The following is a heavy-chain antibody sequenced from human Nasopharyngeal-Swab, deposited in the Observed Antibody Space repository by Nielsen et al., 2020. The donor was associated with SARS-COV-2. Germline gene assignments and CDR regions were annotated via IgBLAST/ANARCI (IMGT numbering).Heavy chain of an antibody. V-gene: IGHV1-3*01. D-gene: IGHD3-10*01. CDR2: INAGNGNT. CDR1: GYTFTSYA. Sequence: AAVNVPCKACGYTFTSYAMHWVRQAPGQRLEWMGWINAGNGNTKYSQKFQGRVTITRDTSASTAYMELSSLRSEDTAVYYCARDRIDSGFDYWGQGTLVTVSS. J-gene: IGHJ4*02. CDR3: ARDRIDSGFDY.